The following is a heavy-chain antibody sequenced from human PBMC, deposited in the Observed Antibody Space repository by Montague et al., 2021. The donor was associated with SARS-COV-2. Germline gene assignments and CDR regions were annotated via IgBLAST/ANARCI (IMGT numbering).Heavy chain of an antibody. D-gene: IGHD4-17*01. CDR1: GDSVWSNTAA. CDR3: VRDTGSAQAGFDA. CDR2: TNYRSKWTS. V-gene: IGHV6-1*01. J-gene: IGHJ4*02. Sequence: CAISGDSVWSNTAAWNWIRQSPSGGLEWLGRTNYRSKWTSDCATSVEGRISIDPDTSKNQLFLHLRSVTPEDTGVYYCVRDTGSAQAGFDAWGQGTLVTVSS.